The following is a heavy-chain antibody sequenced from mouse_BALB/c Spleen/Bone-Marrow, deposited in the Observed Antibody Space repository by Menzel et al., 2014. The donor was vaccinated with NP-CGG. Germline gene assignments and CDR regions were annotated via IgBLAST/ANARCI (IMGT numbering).Heavy chain of an antibody. CDR1: GFAFSRYW. V-gene: IGHV4-1*02. D-gene: IGHD2-3*01. J-gene: IGHJ3*01. Sequence: EVKLQESGGGLVQPGGSLKLSCAASGFAFSRYWMSWVRQAPGKGLQWIGEINPESNTINYTPSLKDKFIISRDNAKNTLYLQMSKVRSEDTALYCCARLGYYGWFAYWGQGTLVTVSA. CDR3: ARLGYYGWFAY. CDR2: INPESNTI.